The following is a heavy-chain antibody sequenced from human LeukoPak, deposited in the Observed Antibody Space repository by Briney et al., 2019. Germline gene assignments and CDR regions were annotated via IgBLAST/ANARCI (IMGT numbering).Heavy chain of an antibody. CDR1: GFTFSSYG. CDR2: ISYDGSNK. V-gene: IGHV3-30*18. J-gene: IGHJ6*04. D-gene: IGHD3-9*01. Sequence: PGGSLRLSCAASGFTFSSYGMHWVRQAPGKGLEWVAVISYDGSNKYYADSVKGRFTISRDNSKNTLYLQMNSLRAEDTAVYYCAKLYLRTISEYGMDVWGKGTTVTVSS. CDR3: AKLYLRTISEYGMDV.